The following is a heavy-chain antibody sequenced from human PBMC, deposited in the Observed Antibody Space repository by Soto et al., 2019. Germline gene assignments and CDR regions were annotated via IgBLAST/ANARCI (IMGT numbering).Heavy chain of an antibody. CDR1: GFTVSTNY. CDR2: IYTDGST. CDR3: AGAPDWFDP. Sequence: EVQLVESGGGLIQPGGSLRLSCAASGFTVSTNYMSWFRQAPGKGLEWVSVIYTDGSTIYADSVKGRFTISIDNSKNTLYLQMNSLSAEDTAVYYCAGAPDWFDPWGQGTLITVSS. J-gene: IGHJ5*02. V-gene: IGHV3-53*01.